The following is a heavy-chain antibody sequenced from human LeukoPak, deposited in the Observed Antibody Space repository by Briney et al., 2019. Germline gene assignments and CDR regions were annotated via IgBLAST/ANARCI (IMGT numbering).Heavy chain of an antibody. D-gene: IGHD3-10*01. CDR1: GYTFTSYG. CDR2: ISAYNGNT. V-gene: IGHV1-18*01. Sequence: GASVKVSCKASGYTFTSYGISWVRQAPGQGLEWMGWISAYNGNTNYAQKLQGRVTMTTDTSTSTAYMELRSLRSDDTAVYYCARERFPNRALNWFDPWGQGTLVTVSS. J-gene: IGHJ5*02. CDR3: ARERFPNRALNWFDP.